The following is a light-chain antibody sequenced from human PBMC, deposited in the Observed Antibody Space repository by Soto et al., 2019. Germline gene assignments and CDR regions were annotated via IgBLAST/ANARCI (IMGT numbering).Light chain of an antibody. CDR3: CSYAGSYTYV. CDR1: SSDIGGYNY. V-gene: IGLV2-11*01. J-gene: IGLJ1*01. CDR2: DVS. Sequence: ALTQPRSVSGSPGQSVTISCTGTSSDIGGYNYVSWYQQHPGKAPKLIIFDVSERPSGVPARFSGSKSGNTASLTISGLQADDEADYYCCSYAGSYTYVFGSGTKVTVL.